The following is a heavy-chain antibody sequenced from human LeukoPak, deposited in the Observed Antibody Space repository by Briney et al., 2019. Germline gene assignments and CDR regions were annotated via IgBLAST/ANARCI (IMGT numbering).Heavy chain of an antibody. J-gene: IGHJ4*02. D-gene: IGHD3-9*01. V-gene: IGHV3-64*01. Sequence: GGSLRLSCAASGFTFSSYAMHWVRQAPGKGLEYVSAISSNGGSTYYANSVKGRFTISRDNSKNTLYLQMGSLRAEDMAVYYCARDGPYYDVLTGYPPFDYWGQGTLVTVSS. CDR3: ARDGPYYDVLTGYPPFDY. CDR2: ISSNGGST. CDR1: GFTFSSYA.